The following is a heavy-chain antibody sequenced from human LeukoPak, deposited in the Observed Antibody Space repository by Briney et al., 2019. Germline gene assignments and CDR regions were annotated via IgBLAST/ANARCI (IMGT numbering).Heavy chain of an antibody. CDR2: INHSGST. D-gene: IGHD6-19*01. Sequence: NPSETPSLTCAVYGGSFSGYYWSWIRQPPGKGLEWIGEINHSGSTNYNPSFKSRVTISVDTSKNQFSLKLSSVTAADTAVYYCARVVAAVADNWFDPWGQGTLVTVSS. V-gene: IGHV4-34*01. CDR3: ARVVAAVADNWFDP. CDR1: GGSFSGYY. J-gene: IGHJ5*02.